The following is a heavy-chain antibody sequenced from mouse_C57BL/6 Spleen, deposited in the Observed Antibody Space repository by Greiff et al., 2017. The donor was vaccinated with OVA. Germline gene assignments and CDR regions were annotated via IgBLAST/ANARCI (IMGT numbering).Heavy chain of an antibody. CDR3: ARWNSNYNYAMDY. CDR2: INPGSGGT. D-gene: IGHD2-5*01. V-gene: IGHV1-54*01. J-gene: IGHJ4*01. Sequence: VQLQQSGAELVRPGTSVKVSCKASGYAFTNYLIEWVKQRPGQGLEWIGVINPGSGGTNYNEKFKGKATLTADKSSSTAYMQLSSLTSEDSAVYFCARWNSNYNYAMDYWGQGTSVTVSS. CDR1: GYAFTNYL.